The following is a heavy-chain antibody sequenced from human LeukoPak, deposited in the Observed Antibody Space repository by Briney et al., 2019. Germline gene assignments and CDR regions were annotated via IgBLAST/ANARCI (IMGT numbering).Heavy chain of an antibody. CDR3: ARGIAARLLY. D-gene: IGHD6-6*01. Sequence: SETLSLTCTVSGGSISSYYWSWIRQPPGKGLEWIGYIYYSGSTNYNPSLKSRVTTSVDTSKNQFSLKLSSVTAADTAVYYCARGIAARLLYWGQGTLVTVSS. J-gene: IGHJ4*02. V-gene: IGHV4-59*01. CDR2: IYYSGST. CDR1: GGSISSYY.